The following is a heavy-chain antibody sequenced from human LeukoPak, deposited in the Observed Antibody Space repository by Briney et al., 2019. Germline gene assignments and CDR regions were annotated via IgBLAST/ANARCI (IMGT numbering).Heavy chain of an antibody. Sequence: PGGSLRLSCAASGFTFSSYGMHWVRQAPGKGLEWVAFIQFDGSNKYYADSVKGRFTISRDNSKNTLYLQMNSLRADDTAVYYCAIPSSPVWHLPPPTYNWFDPWGQGTLVTVSS. J-gene: IGHJ5*02. CDR1: GFTFSSYG. V-gene: IGHV3-30*02. CDR2: IQFDGSNK. CDR3: AIPSSPVWHLPPPTYNWFDP. D-gene: IGHD3-16*01.